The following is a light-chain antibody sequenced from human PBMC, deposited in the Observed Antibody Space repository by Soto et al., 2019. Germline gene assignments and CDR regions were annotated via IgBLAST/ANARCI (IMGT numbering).Light chain of an antibody. J-gene: IGKJ2*02. Sequence: EIVLTQSPGTLSLSPGERATLSCRASQSVSSSYLAWYQQKPGQAPRLLIYGASSRATGIPDRFSGSGSGTDFTLTISRLEPEDFAVYYCQQYGSLGTFGQGPKLEIK. CDR3: QQYGSLGT. CDR1: QSVSSSY. CDR2: GAS. V-gene: IGKV3-20*01.